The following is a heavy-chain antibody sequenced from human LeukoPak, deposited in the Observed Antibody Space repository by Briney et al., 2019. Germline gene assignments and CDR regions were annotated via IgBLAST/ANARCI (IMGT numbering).Heavy chain of an antibody. D-gene: IGHD3-10*01. CDR3: ARGSGQWGFDS. Sequence: SETLSLTCTVSGGSISGYYWSWIRQPPGQGLEYIGYIHYSGGTNYNPSLKSRVTILVDTSKNQFSLKVRSVTAADSAVYYCARGSGQWGFDSWGQGTLVTVSS. V-gene: IGHV4-59*01. CDR1: GGSISGYY. CDR2: IHYSGGT. J-gene: IGHJ4*02.